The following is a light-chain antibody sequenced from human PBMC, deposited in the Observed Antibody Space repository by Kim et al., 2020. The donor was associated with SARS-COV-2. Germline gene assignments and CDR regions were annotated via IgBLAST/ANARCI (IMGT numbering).Light chain of an antibody. V-gene: IGLV3-9*01. J-gene: IGLJ2*01. CDR1: NIGSKT. CDR2: RDT. Sequence: VALGQTARITCGGNNIGSKTVHWYQQKPGQAPVLVIYRDTNRPSGIPERFSGSNSGNTATLTISRAQAGDEADYFCQVWDSSTVVFGGGTQLTVL. CDR3: QVWDSSTVV.